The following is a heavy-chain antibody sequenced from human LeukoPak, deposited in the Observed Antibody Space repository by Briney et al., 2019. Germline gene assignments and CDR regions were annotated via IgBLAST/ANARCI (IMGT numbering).Heavy chain of an antibody. Sequence: PGGSLRLSCAASGFTFSSYSMNWVRQAPGKGLEWVSSISSSSSYIYYADSVKGRFTISRDNAKNSLYLQMNSLRAEDTAVYYCARDLRWLKFNIDYWGQGTLVTVSS. CDR2: ISSSSSYI. V-gene: IGHV3-21*01. CDR3: ARDLRWLKFNIDY. J-gene: IGHJ4*02. D-gene: IGHD5-24*01. CDR1: GFTFSSYS.